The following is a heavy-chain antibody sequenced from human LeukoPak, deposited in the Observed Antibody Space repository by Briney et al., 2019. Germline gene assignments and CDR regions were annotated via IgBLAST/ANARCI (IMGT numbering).Heavy chain of an antibody. V-gene: IGHV4-59*01. D-gene: IGHD4-23*01. Sequence: PSETLSLTCTVSGGSISSYYWSWIRQPPGKGLEWIGYIYYSGSTNYNPSLKSRVTISVDTSKNQFSLKLSSVTAADTAVYYCARGGNSGYYYYMDVWGKGTTVTISS. CDR3: ARGGNSGYYYYMDV. J-gene: IGHJ6*03. CDR1: GGSISSYY. CDR2: IYYSGST.